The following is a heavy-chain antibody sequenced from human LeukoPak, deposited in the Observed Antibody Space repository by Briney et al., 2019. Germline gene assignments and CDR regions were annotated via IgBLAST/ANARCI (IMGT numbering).Heavy chain of an antibody. D-gene: IGHD3-10*01. CDR3: ARPYGSGSYYNAVVSLDY. Sequence: SETLSLTCAVYGRSFSGYYWSWIRQPPGKGLEWIGEINHSGSTNYNPSLKSRVTISVDTSKNQFSLKLSSVTAADTAVYYCARPYGSGSYYNAVVSLDYWGQGTLVTVSS. J-gene: IGHJ4*02. V-gene: IGHV4-34*01. CDR1: GRSFSGYY. CDR2: INHSGST.